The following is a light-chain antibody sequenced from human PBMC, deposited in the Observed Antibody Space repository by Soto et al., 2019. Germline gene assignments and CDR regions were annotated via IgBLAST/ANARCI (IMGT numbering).Light chain of an antibody. CDR1: SSNIGSNY. V-gene: IGLV1-47*01. Sequence: QSVLTQPPSASGTPGQRVTISCSGSSSNIGSNYVYWYQQVPGTAPRLLMYRASQRPSGVPDRFSGSKSGTSASLAISGLRSEDEADYYCAAWDDTLNGLVFGGGTNVTVL. CDR3: AAWDDTLNGLV. CDR2: RAS. J-gene: IGLJ2*01.